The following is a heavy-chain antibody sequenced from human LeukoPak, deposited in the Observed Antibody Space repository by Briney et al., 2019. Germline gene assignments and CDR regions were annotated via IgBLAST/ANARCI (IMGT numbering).Heavy chain of an antibody. CDR1: GGSISSSSYY. J-gene: IGHJ3*02. D-gene: IGHD3-22*01. Sequence: SETLSLTCTVSGGSISSSSYYWGWIRQPPGKGLEWIGSIYYSGGTYYNPSLKSRVTISVDTSKNQFSLKLSSVTAADTAVYYCARLDYYDSSGYRIDAFDIWGQGTMVTVSS. V-gene: IGHV4-39*01. CDR2: IYYSGGT. CDR3: ARLDYYDSSGYRIDAFDI.